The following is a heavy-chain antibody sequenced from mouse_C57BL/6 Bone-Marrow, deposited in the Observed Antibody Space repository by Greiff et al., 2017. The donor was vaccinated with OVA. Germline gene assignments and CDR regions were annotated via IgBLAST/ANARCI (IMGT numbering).Heavy chain of an antibody. CDR2: IRNKANNHAT. CDR1: GFTFSDAW. V-gene: IGHV6-6*01. J-gene: IGHJ4*01. CDR3: TSYSNYYAMDY. D-gene: IGHD2-5*01. Sequence: EVQLQESGGGLVQPGGSMKLSCAASGFTFSDAWMDWVRQSPEKGLEWVAEIRNKANNHATYYAESVKGRFTISRDDSKSSVYLQMNSLRAEDTGIYYCTSYSNYYAMDYWGQGTSVTVSS.